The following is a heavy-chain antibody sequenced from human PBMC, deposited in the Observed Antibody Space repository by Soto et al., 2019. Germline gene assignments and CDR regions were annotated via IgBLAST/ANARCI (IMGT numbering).Heavy chain of an antibody. D-gene: IGHD4-17*01. CDR2: IYYSGST. J-gene: IGHJ5*02. Sequence: QVQLQESGPGLVKPSETLSLTCTVSGGSISSYYWSWIRQPPGKGLEWIGYIYYSGSTNYNPSLKSRVTISVDTSKNQFSLKLSSVTAADTAVYYCARLNDYGDYRFDPWGQGTLVTVSS. V-gene: IGHV4-59*01. CDR3: ARLNDYGDYRFDP. CDR1: GGSISSYY.